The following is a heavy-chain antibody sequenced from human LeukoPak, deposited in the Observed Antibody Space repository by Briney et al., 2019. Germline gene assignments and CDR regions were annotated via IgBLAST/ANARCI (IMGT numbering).Heavy chain of an antibody. J-gene: IGHJ4*02. V-gene: IGHV4-39*01. Sequence: SETLSLTCTVSGGSIGTSTYYGGWVRQPPGKGLEWIGSMYYGGTTYYNPSLKSRVTLSVDTSKNQFSLRLSSVTAADSAVYFCASGKYSGYYDYWGQGTLVTVSS. D-gene: IGHD5-12*01. CDR2: MYYGGTT. CDR1: GGSIGTSTYY. CDR3: ASGKYSGYYDY.